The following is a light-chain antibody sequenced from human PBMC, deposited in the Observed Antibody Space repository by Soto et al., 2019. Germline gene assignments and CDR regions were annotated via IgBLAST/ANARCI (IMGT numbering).Light chain of an antibody. CDR3: RQYNNWPPWT. CDR2: GAS. J-gene: IGKJ1*01. Sequence: EIVMTQSPATLYVSPGERATLSCRASQRGSSNLAWYQQKPGQAPRLLIYGASTRAAGIPARFSGSGSGTEFTLTISSLQSEDYAVYYCRQYNNWPPWTFGQGTKVDIK. V-gene: IGKV3-15*01. CDR1: QRGSSN.